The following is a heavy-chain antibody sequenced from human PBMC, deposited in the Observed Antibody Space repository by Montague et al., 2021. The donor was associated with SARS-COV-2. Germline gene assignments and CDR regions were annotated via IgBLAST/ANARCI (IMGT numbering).Heavy chain of an antibody. CDR1: GGSISSFY. CDR3: ARHYSATLPAVY. V-gene: IGHV4-59*08. CDR2: ISDSGST. D-gene: IGHD2-15*01. J-gene: IGHJ4*02. Sequence: SETLSLTCTVSGGSISSFYWSWFRQPPGKGLEWIGYISDSGSTNYNPSLTGRVTMSVDTSKNQFSLKVNSMTAADTAVYYCARHYSATLPAVYWGQGTLVTVSS.